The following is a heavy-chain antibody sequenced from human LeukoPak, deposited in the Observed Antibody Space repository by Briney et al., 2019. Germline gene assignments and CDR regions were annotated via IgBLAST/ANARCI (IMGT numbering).Heavy chain of an antibody. CDR3: AKVVWSGYEYDP. CDR2: ISGSGGST. V-gene: IGHV3-23*01. Sequence: GGSLRLSCAASGFTFSNAWMSWVRQAPGKGLEWVSAISGSGGSTYYADSVKGRFTISRDNSKNTLYLQMNSLRAEDTAVYYCAKVVWSGYEYDPWGQGTLVTVSS. CDR1: GFTFSNAW. D-gene: IGHD3-3*01. J-gene: IGHJ5*02.